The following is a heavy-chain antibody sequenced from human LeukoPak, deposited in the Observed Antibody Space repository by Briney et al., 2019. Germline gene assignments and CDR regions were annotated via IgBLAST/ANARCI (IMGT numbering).Heavy chain of an antibody. V-gene: IGHV3-23*01. D-gene: IGHD6-13*01. CDR1: GFTFSSYA. CDR2: ISGRGGST. CDR3: AKAGIAAAGTGYYFDY. J-gene: IGHJ4*02. Sequence: GGSLRLSCAASGFTFSSYAMSWVRQAPGKGLELVSAISGRGGSTYYAESAKGRFTVSRDNSKNTLYLQMNSLRAEDTAVYYCAKAGIAAAGTGYYFDYWGQGTLVTVSS.